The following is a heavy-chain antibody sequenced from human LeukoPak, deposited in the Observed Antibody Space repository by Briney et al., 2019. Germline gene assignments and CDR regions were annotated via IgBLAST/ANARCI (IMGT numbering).Heavy chain of an antibody. CDR2: IGSSSSTK. Sequence: GGSLRLSCAASGFTFSTYSMNWVRQAPQKGLEWVSYIGSSSSTKYYADSVKGRFTISRDNAKNSLYLQMNSLRAEDTAVYYCARDGYCSGGSCYSAVDYWGQGTLVTVSS. CDR3: ARDGYCSGGSCYSAVDY. V-gene: IGHV3-48*04. D-gene: IGHD2-15*01. J-gene: IGHJ4*02. CDR1: GFTFSTYS.